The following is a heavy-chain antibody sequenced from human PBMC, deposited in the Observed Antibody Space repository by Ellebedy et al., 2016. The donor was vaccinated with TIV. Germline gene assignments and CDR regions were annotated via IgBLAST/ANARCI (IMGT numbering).Heavy chain of an antibody. V-gene: IGHV3-11*04. Sequence: GESLKISCATSGFGFSDYYMTWIRQAPGKGLEWIAYISSGGATIFYADSVQGRFTISRDNAKNSLYLQMNSLRADDTAVYYCAREGSPLAAAGLSWGQGTLVTVSS. CDR3: AREGSPLAAAGLS. D-gene: IGHD6-13*01. CDR2: ISSGGATI. CDR1: GFGFSDYY. J-gene: IGHJ5*02.